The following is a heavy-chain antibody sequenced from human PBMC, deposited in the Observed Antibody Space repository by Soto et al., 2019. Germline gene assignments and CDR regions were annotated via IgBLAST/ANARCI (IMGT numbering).Heavy chain of an antibody. V-gene: IGHV1-69*13. D-gene: IGHD6-19*01. CDR2: IIPIFGTA. CDR1: GGTFSSYA. CDR3: AGAVAGTDF. J-gene: IGHJ4*02. Sequence: ASVKVSCKASGGTFSSYAISWVRQAPGQGLEWMGGIIPIFGTANYAQKFQGRVTITADESTSTAYMELRSLRSDDTAVYYCAGAVAGTDFWGQGTLVTFSS.